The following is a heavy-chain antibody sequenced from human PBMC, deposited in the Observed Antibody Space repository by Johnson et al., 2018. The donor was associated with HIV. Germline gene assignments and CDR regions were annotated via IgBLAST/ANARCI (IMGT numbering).Heavy chain of an antibody. CDR3: ARATGSWMDAFDI. D-gene: IGHD2-2*03. Sequence: QVQLVESGGGVVQPGRSLRLSCAASGFTFSYYAMHWVRQAPGKGLEWVAVISYDGSNKYYADSVKGRFTISRDNSKNTLYLQMNSLRAEDTAVYYCARATGSWMDAFDIWGQGTMVTVSS. CDR1: GFTFSYYA. J-gene: IGHJ3*02. CDR2: ISYDGSNK. V-gene: IGHV3-30*04.